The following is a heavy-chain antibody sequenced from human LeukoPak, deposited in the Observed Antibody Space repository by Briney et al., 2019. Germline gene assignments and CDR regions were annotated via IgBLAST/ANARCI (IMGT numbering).Heavy chain of an antibody. CDR1: GFTFSDYY. V-gene: IGHV3-11*04. CDR3: ASPGDCTNGVCYPPDY. D-gene: IGHD2-8*01. Sequence: GGSLRLSCAASGFTFSDYYMTWIRQAPGKGLEWVSHISSTGSNIYYADSVKGRFTISRDNAKNSLYLQMNSLRAEDTAVYYCASPGDCTNGVCYPPDYWGQGTLVTVSS. J-gene: IGHJ4*02. CDR2: ISSTGSNI.